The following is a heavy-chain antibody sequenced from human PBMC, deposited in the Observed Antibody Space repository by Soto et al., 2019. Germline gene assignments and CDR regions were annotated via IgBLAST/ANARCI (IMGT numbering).Heavy chain of an antibody. J-gene: IGHJ5*02. CDR1: GGSISSGGYS. CDR2: IYHSGST. V-gene: IGHV4-30-2*01. Sequence: PSETLSLTCAVSGGSISSGGYSWSWIRQPPGKGLEWIGYIYHSGSTYYNPPLKSRVTISVGRSKNQFSLKLSSVTAADTAVYYCAREAGKGWFDPWGQGTLVTVSS. D-gene: IGHD3-10*01. CDR3: AREAGKGWFDP.